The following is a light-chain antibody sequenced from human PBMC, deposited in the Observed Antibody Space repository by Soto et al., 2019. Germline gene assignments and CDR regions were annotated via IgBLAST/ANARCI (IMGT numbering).Light chain of an antibody. V-gene: IGKV3-20*01. CDR2: GAS. CDR3: QQYGGSTFT. CDR1: QSVSGSY. J-gene: IGKJ3*01. Sequence: IVLTQSPGTLSLSPGERATLSCRASQSVSGSYLAWYQQKPGQAPRLLIYGASSRATGIPDRFSGSGSGTDFTLTISRLEPEDFAVYYCQQYGGSTFTFGPGTKGDIK.